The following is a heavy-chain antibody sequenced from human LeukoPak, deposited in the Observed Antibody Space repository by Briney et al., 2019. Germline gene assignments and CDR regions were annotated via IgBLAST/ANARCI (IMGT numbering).Heavy chain of an antibody. CDR2: ISGSGANT. CDR1: GFTFSNYA. Sequence: PGGSLRLSCAASGFTFSNYAMSWVRQAPGRGLEWVSTISGSGANTYYADSVKGRFTISRDNSKNTLYLQMNSLRAEDTAVYYCAKVWPYSTGYYYFDYWGQGTLVTVSS. D-gene: IGHD6-19*01. V-gene: IGHV3-23*01. CDR3: AKVWPYSTGYYYFDY. J-gene: IGHJ4*02.